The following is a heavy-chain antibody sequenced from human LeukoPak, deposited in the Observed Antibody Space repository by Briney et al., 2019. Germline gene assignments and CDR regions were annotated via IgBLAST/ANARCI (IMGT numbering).Heavy chain of an antibody. J-gene: IGHJ4*02. D-gene: IGHD5-12*01. CDR3: ARMGGYSGYATH. CDR1: GYSINTAYY. Sequence: PSETLSLTCNVSGYSINTAYYWSWIRQPPGKGLEWIGYILYSGTTNSNPSLKSRVNISLDTSNNQISLKLTSVTAADTAVYFCARMGGYSGYATHWGQGILVTVSS. V-gene: IGHV4-59*08. CDR2: ILYSGTT.